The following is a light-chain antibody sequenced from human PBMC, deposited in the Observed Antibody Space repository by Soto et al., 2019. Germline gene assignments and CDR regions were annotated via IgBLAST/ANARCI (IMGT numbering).Light chain of an antibody. Sequence: EIVLTQSPGTLSLSPGERATLSFRASQSFSSSYLAWYQQKGGQAPRLLIYGASSRATGIPDRFSGSGSGTDFTLTISRLEPEDFAVYYCQQHGSSPPYTFGQGTKLEIK. CDR3: QQHGSSPPYT. J-gene: IGKJ2*01. CDR1: QSFSSSY. CDR2: GAS. V-gene: IGKV3-20*01.